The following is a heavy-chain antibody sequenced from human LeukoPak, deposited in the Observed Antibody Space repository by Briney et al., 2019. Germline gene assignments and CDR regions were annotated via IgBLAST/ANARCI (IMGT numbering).Heavy chain of an antibody. J-gene: IGHJ4*02. V-gene: IGHV3-7*01. CDR3: ARDPLSYLGEIDTSSYYFDY. D-gene: IGHD3-10*01. CDR2: IKHDGSEK. CDR1: GFTFSDFW. Sequence: GGSLGLSCAASGFTFSDFWMTWVRQAPGRGLEWVANIKHDGSEKYYMDSVKGRFTVSRDNGKNSLYLQMNSLRAEDTAVYYCARDPLSYLGEIDTSSYYFDYWGQGTLATVSS.